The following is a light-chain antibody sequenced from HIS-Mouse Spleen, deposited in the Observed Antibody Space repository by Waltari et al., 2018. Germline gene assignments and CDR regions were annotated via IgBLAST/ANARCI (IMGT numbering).Light chain of an antibody. Sequence: SYVLTQPPSVSVAPGKTARITCGGNNIGSKSVQWYQQKPGQAPVLVVYDDSDRPSGSPARFSGSNSGNTATLTISRVEAGDEADYYCQVWDSSSDHVVFGGGTKLTVL. CDR3: QVWDSSSDHVV. V-gene: IGLV3-21*03. CDR1: NIGSKS. CDR2: DDS. J-gene: IGLJ2*01.